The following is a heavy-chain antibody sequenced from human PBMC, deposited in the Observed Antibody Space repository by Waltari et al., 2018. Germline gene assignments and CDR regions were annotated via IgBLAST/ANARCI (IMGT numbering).Heavy chain of an antibody. CDR1: FSRYW. CDR3: AKSRGFDY. CDR2: IKQDGSEK. D-gene: IGHD2-2*01. V-gene: IGHV3-7*01. Sequence: FSRYWMSWVRQTPGKGLEWVANIKQDGSEKYYGDSVKGRFTISRDNAKNSLYLQMNSLRAEDTAVYYCAKSRGFDYWGQGTLVTVSS. J-gene: IGHJ4*02.